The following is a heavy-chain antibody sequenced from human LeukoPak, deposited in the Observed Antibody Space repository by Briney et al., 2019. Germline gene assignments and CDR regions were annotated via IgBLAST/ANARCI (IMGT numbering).Heavy chain of an antibody. CDR3: AKALGQWLVLYYFAY. J-gene: IGHJ4*02. V-gene: IGHV3-23*01. CDR1: GFTFSSYA. CDR2: ISGSGGST. D-gene: IGHD6-19*01. Sequence: GGSLRLSXAASGFTFSSYAMSWVRQAPGKGLEWVSAISGSGGSTSYADSVKGRFTISRGNSKNTLYLQMNSVRAEDPAVYYCAKALGQWLVLYYFAYWGQGTLVTVSS.